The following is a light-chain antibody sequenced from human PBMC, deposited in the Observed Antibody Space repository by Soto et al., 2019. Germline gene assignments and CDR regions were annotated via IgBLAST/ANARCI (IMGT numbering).Light chain of an antibody. Sequence: QSALTQPASVSGSPGQSITISCTGTSSDVGGYNYVSWYQQHPGKAPKLMIYEVSNRPSGVSDRFSGSRSGNTGSLTISGLQAEDESDYYCISYTSSSTWVFGGGSKLTVL. J-gene: IGLJ3*02. CDR3: ISYTSSSTWV. CDR2: EVS. V-gene: IGLV2-14*01. CDR1: SSDVGGYNY.